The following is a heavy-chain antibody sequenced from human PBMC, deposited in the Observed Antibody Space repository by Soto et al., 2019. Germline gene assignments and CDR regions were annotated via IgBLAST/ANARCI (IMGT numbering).Heavy chain of an antibody. V-gene: IGHV1-46*01. CDR2: INPSGGST. CDR1: GYTFTSYY. CDR3: ARDLRSDYYGSGSYYYYYMDV. Sequence: ASVKASCKASGYTFTSYYMHWVRQAPGQGLEWMGIINPSGGSTSYAQKFQGRVTMTRDTSTSTVYMELSSLRSEDTAVYYCARDLRSDYYGSGSYYYYYMDVWGKGTTVTVSS. J-gene: IGHJ6*03. D-gene: IGHD3-10*01.